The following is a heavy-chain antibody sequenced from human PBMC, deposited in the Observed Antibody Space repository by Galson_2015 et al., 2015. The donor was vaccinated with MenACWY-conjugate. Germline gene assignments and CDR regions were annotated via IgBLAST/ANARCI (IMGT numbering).Heavy chain of an antibody. D-gene: IGHD3-22*01. CDR2: ISGSGGST. CDR1: GFTFSSYA. CDR3: ARESGDSSGHPSS. V-gene: IGHV3-23*01. J-gene: IGHJ5*02. Sequence: SLRLSCAASGFTFSSYAMSWVRQAPGKGLEWVSTISGSGGSTYYADSVKSRFIISRDNSKNTLYLQMNSLTAEDTAVYYCARESGDSSGHPSSWGQGTLVTVSS.